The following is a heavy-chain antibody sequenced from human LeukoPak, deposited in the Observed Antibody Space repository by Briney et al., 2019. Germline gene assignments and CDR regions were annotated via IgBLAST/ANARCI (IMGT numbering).Heavy chain of an antibody. CDR3: ARDSPTSYGISSSYY. V-gene: IGHV1-18*01. D-gene: IGHD5-18*01. Sequence: ASVKVSCKASGYTFTSYGISWVRQAPGQGLEWRGWISAYNGNTNYAQKLQGRVTMTTDTSTSTAYMELRSLRSDDTAVYYCARDSPTSYGISSSYYWGQGTLVTVSS. J-gene: IGHJ4*02. CDR2: ISAYNGNT. CDR1: GYTFTSYG.